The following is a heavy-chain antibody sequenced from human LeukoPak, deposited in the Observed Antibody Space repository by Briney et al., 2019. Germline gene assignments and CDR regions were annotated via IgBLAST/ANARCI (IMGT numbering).Heavy chain of an antibody. Sequence: ASETLSLTCAVSDYSISSGYYWGLIRQPPGKGLEWIGSIFQSGNTYYTPSLKGRVTISVDTSENRFSLKLTSVTATDTAVYYCARDRRQLVTFDYWGQGTLVTVSS. D-gene: IGHD6-13*01. J-gene: IGHJ4*02. CDR1: DYSISSGYY. V-gene: IGHV4-38-2*02. CDR2: IFQSGNT. CDR3: ARDRRQLVTFDY.